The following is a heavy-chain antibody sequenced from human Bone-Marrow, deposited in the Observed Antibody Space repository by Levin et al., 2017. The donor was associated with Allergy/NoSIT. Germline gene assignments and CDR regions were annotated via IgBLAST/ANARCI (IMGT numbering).Heavy chain of an antibody. CDR1: GFTFNTYT. CDR2: ITSSNSYI. V-gene: IGHV3-21*01. J-gene: IGHJ4*02. Sequence: GGSLRLSCAASGFTFNTYTMNWVRQAPGKGLEWVSSITSSNSYIYYADSVKGRFTISRDNAKNSLFLQMNSLRAEDTAVYYCVAGKHQGDYWGQGTLVTVSS. D-gene: IGHD2-2*01. CDR3: VAGKHQGDY.